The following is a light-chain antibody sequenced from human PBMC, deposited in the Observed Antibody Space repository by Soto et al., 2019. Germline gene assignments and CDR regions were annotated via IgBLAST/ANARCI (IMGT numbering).Light chain of an antibody. Sequence: EIVLTQSPGTLSLSPGERVTLSCRASQNVRSNYLAWYQQKPGQPPRILIYGASSRATGIPDRFSGSESGTDFTLTISRLEPEDFAVYYCQQYGTSPWTFGQGTKVDIK. CDR3: QQYGTSPWT. J-gene: IGKJ1*01. CDR1: QNVRSNY. CDR2: GAS. V-gene: IGKV3-20*01.